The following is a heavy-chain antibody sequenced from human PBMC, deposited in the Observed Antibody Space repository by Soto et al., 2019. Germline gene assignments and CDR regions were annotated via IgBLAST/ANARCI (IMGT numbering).Heavy chain of an antibody. J-gene: IGHJ6*02. V-gene: IGHV1-2*04. CDR1: GYTFTGYY. D-gene: IGHD2-2*02. CDR3: ARDRGCSSTSCYNLPYYYYYGMDV. CDR2: INPNSGGT. Sequence: ASVKVSCTASGYTFTGYYMHWVRQAPGQGLEWMGWINPNSGGTNYAQKFQGWVTMTRDTSISTAYMELSRLRSDDTAVYYCARDRGCSSTSCYNLPYYYYYGMDVWGQGTTVTVSS.